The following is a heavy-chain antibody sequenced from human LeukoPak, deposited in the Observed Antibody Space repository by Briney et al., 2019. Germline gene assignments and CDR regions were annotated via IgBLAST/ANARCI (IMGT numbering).Heavy chain of an antibody. V-gene: IGHV3-49*03. J-gene: IGHJ3*02. CDR1: GFSFGDYA. Sequence: PGGSLRLSCSASGFSFGDYAMSWFRQAPGKGLQWVGFIAGKTHGGTTEYDASVKGRFIISRDDSKSVAYLQMNSLRAEDTAVYYCASDKGHNAFDIWGQGTMVTVSS. CDR3: ASDKGHNAFDI. CDR2: IAGKTHGGTT.